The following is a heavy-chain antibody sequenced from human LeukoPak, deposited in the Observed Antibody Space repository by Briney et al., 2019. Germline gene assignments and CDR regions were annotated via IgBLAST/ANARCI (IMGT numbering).Heavy chain of an antibody. CDR3: ARGGYYGSGSYSNPPFDY. CDR2: IYYSGST. CDR1: GGSFSGYY. D-gene: IGHD3-10*01. V-gene: IGHV4-59*01. Sequence: PSETLSLTCAVYGGSFSGYYWSWIRQPPGKGLEGIGYIYYSGSTNYNPSLKSRVTISVDTSKNQFSLKRSSVTAADTAVYYCARGGYYGSGSYSNPPFDYWGQGTLVTVSS. J-gene: IGHJ4*02.